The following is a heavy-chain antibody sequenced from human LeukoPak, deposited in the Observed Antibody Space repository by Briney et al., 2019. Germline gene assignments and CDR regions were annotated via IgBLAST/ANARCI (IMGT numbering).Heavy chain of an antibody. CDR3: ARDGAKAGPYNWFDP. J-gene: IGHJ5*02. CDR2: IYYSGST. D-gene: IGHD6-19*01. Sequence: SSETLSLTCTVSGGSISSYYWSWIRQPPGKGLEWVGYIYYSGSTYYNPSLKSRVTISVDTSKNQFSLKLSSVTAADTAVYYCARDGAKAGPYNWFDPWGQGTLVTVSS. V-gene: IGHV4-59*01. CDR1: GGSISSYY.